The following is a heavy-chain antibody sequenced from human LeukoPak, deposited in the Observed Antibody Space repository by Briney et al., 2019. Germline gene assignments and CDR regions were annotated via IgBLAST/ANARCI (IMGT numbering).Heavy chain of an antibody. V-gene: IGHV4-59*01. CDR2: IYYSGST. D-gene: IGHD1-1*01. CDR3: ARGVLEPWYFDL. J-gene: IGHJ2*01. CDR1: GGSISSYY. Sequence: SETLSLTCTVSGGSISSYYWSWIRQPPAKGLEGIGYIYYSGSTNYNPSLKSRVTISVDTSKNQFSLKLSSVTAADTAVYHCARGVLEPWYFDLWGRGTLVTVSS.